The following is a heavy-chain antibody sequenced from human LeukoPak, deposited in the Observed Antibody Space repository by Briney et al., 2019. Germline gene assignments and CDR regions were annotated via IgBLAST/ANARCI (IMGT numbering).Heavy chain of an antibody. CDR1: GFTFSSYA. D-gene: IGHD3-10*01. J-gene: IGHJ3*02. CDR3: AKYYYGSGSPWIDALDI. V-gene: IGHV3-23*01. Sequence: PGGSLRLSCAASGFTFSSYAMSWVRQAPGKGLEWISASSDSGGSTYYADSVKGRFTISRDNSKNTLYLQMNSLRAEDTAVYYCAKYYYGSGSPWIDALDIWGQGTMVTVSS. CDR2: SSDSGGST.